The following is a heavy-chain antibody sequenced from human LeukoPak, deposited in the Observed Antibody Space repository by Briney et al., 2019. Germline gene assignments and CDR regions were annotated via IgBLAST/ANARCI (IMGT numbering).Heavy chain of an antibody. CDR1: GFTFSSYA. D-gene: IGHD3-22*01. J-gene: IGHJ4*02. Sequence: GGSLRLSCAASGFTFSSYAMRWVRQAPGKGLEYVSAISSNGGSTYYADSVKGRFTISRDNSKNTLYLQMGSLRAEDMAVYYCARGGYYDSSGCPDYWGQGTLVTVSS. CDR2: ISSNGGST. CDR3: ARGGYYDSSGCPDY. V-gene: IGHV3-64*02.